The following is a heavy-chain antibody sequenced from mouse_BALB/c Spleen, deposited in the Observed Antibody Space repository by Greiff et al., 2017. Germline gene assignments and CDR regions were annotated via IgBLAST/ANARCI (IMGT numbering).Heavy chain of an antibody. J-gene: IGHJ4*01. V-gene: IGHV5-17*02. CDR1: GFTFSSFG. D-gene: IGHD2-14*01. CDR2: ISSGSSTI. CDR3: ARGGYDGGDYYAMDY. Sequence: EVMLVESGGGLVQPGGSRKLSCAASGFTFSSFGMHWVRQAPEKGLEWVAYISSGSSTIYYADTVKGRFTISRDNPKNTLFLQMTSLRSEDTAMYYCARGGYDGGDYYAMDYWGQGTSVTVSS.